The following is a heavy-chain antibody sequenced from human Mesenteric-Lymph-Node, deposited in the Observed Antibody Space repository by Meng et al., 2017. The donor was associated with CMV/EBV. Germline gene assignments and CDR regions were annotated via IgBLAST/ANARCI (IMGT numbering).Heavy chain of an antibody. V-gene: IGHV1-3*04. CDR3: ARDTKGYCDSTSCYWYFDL. J-gene: IGHJ2*01. CDR1: RSA. Sequence: RSAIHWVRQAPGQRLEWLGWINTANGDTKYSQRFQGRVTITRDTSASTAYMELNSLTSEDTAVFYCARDTKGYCDSTSCYWYFDLWGRGTLVTVSS. D-gene: IGHD2-2*01. CDR2: INTANGDT.